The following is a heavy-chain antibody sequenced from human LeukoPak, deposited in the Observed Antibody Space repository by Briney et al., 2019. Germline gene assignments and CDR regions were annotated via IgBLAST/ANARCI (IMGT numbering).Heavy chain of an antibody. CDR1: GFTFSSYA. CDR2: LSDSGGRT. V-gene: IGHV3-23*01. J-gene: IGHJ4*02. D-gene: IGHD5-24*01. Sequence: GGSLRLSCAASGFTFSSYAMSWVRQAPGKGLEWVSSLSDSGGRTYYADSVKGRFTISRDNSKNTLYLQMNSLGADDTAVYYCAPGWVDGNWGQGTLVTVSS. CDR3: APGWVDGN.